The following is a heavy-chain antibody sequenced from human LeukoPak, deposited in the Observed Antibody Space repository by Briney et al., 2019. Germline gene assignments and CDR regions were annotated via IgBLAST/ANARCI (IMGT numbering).Heavy chain of an antibody. D-gene: IGHD1-26*01. CDR1: GFTFGDYA. J-gene: IGHJ6*03. CDR3: TRGGRWYYYYMDV. CDR2: IRSKAYGGTT. V-gene: IGHV3-49*04. Sequence: GALRLSCTASGFTFGDYAMSWVRQAPGKGLEWVGFIRSKAYGGTTEYAASVKGRFTISRDDSKSIAYLQMNSLKTEDTAVYYCTRGGRWYYYYMDVWGKGTTVTVSS.